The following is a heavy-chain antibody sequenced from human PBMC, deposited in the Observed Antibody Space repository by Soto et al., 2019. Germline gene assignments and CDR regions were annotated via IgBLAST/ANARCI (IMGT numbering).Heavy chain of an antibody. D-gene: IGHD4-17*01. V-gene: IGHV1-46*01. Sequence: ASVKVSCKASGYTFTSYYMRWVRQAPGQGLEWMGIINLSGGSTSYAQTFQGRVTMTRDTSTSTVYMELSSLRSEDTAVYYCARARTYGAFEYWGQGTVVTVSS. CDR2: INLSGGST. CDR3: ARARTYGAFEY. CDR1: GYTFTSYY. J-gene: IGHJ4*02.